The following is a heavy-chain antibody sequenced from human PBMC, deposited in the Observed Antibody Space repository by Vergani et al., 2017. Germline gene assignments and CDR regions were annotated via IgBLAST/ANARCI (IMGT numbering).Heavy chain of an antibody. D-gene: IGHD3-10*01. CDR1: GFTFSSYS. Sequence: EVQLVESGGGLVQPGGSLRLSCAASGFTFSSYSMNWVRQAPGKGLEWVSYISSSSSTIYYADSVKGRFTISRDNAKNSLYLQMNSLRAEDTAVYYCARGGLWLVGERTPPGHFDYWGQGTLVTVSS. V-gene: IGHV3-48*01. CDR3: ARGGLWLVGERTPPGHFDY. CDR2: ISSSSSTI. J-gene: IGHJ4*02.